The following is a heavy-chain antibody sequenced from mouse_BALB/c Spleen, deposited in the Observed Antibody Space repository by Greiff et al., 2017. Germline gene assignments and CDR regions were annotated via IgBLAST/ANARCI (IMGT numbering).Heavy chain of an antibody. CDR1: GFTFSSYT. Sequence: EVNVVESGGGLVKPGGSLKLSCAASGFTFSSYTMSWVRQTPEKRLEWVATISSGGSYTYYPDSVKGRFTISRDNAKNTLYLQMSSLKSEDTAMYYCTRDGMITLYAMDYWGQGTSVTVSS. J-gene: IGHJ4*01. D-gene: IGHD2-4*01. CDR2: ISSGGSYT. CDR3: TRDGMITLYAMDY. V-gene: IGHV5-6-4*01.